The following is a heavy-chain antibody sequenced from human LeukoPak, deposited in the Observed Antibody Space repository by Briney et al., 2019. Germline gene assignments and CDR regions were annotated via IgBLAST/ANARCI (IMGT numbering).Heavy chain of an antibody. J-gene: IGHJ4*02. Sequence: GASLSLSCASAGITFSSYAMHLGRQAPDKGLEGVPNTKQDGSEKYYVDSVKGRFPISRDNAKNSLYLQMNSLRAEDTALYYCARDSSGWYWVYWGQGTLVTVSS. CDR3: ARDSSGWYWVY. CDR2: TKQDGSEK. D-gene: IGHD6-19*01. CDR1: GITFSSYA. V-gene: IGHV3-7*01.